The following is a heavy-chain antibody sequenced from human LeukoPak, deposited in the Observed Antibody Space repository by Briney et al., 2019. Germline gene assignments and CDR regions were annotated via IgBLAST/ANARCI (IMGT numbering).Heavy chain of an antibody. J-gene: IGHJ4*02. V-gene: IGHV4-59*08. CDR2: IYYSGST. D-gene: IGHD3-10*01. Sequence: SETLSLTCTVSGGSISSYYWSWIRQPPGKGLEWIGYIYYSGSTNYNPSLKSRVTISVDTSKNQFSLKLSSVTAADTAVYYCARVEITMARGVLIDYWGQGTLVTVSS. CDR3: ARVEITMARGVLIDY. CDR1: GGSISSYY.